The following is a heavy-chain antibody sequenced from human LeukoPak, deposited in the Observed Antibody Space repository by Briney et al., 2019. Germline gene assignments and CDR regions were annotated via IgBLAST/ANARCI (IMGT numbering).Heavy chain of an antibody. CDR3: ASEGDSSWPYFDY. CDR2: IYTSGST. Sequence: SETLSLTCAVYGGSFSSYYWSWIRQPAGKGLEWIGRIYTSGSTNYNPSLKSRVTMSVDTSKNQFSLKLSSVTAADTAVYYCASEGDSSWPYFDYWGQGTLVTVSS. D-gene: IGHD6-13*01. CDR1: GGSFSSYY. V-gene: IGHV4-59*10. J-gene: IGHJ4*02.